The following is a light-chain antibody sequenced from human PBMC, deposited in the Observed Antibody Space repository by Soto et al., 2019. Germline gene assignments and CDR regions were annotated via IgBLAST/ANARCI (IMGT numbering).Light chain of an antibody. CDR3: QQYGSSGT. CDR1: QSVGTN. J-gene: IGKJ1*01. CDR2: GAS. V-gene: IGKV3-20*01. Sequence: VMAQSPATLFFASRQRAKLSLRASQSVGTNLAWYQQKPGQAPSLLMYGASNRATGIPDRFSGSGSGTDFTLTISRLEPEDFAVYYCQQYGSSGTFGQGTKVDI.